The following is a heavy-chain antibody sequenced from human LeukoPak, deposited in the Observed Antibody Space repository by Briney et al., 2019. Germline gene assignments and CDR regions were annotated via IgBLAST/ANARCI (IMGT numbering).Heavy chain of an antibody. D-gene: IGHD5-24*01. J-gene: IGHJ4*02. Sequence: GGSLRLSCAASGFTFSSYAMHWVRQAPGKGLEWVAVISYDGSNKYYADSVKGRFTISRDNSKNTLYLQMNSLRAEDTAVCYCARVRRGVGYNLDYWGQGTLVTVSS. CDR2: ISYDGSNK. V-gene: IGHV3-30-3*01. CDR1: GFTFSSYA. CDR3: ARVRRGVGYNLDY.